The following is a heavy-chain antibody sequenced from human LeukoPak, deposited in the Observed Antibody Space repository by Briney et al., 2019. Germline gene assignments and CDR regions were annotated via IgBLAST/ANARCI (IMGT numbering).Heavy chain of an antibody. D-gene: IGHD6-13*01. CDR2: ISAYNGNT. V-gene: IGHV1-18*01. Sequence: GASVKVSCKASGGTFSTDAISWVRQAPGQGLEWMGWISAYNGNTNYAQKLQGRVTMTTDTSTSTAYMELRSLRSDDAAVYYCASGVGYGRYFDYWGQGTLVTVSS. CDR1: GGTFSTDA. CDR3: ASGVGYGRYFDY. J-gene: IGHJ4*02.